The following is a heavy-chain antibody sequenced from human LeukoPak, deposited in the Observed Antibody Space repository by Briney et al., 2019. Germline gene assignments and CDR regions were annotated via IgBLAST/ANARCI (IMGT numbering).Heavy chain of an antibody. CDR3: ARGSDCSGGSCYPSPFDY. Sequence: GGSLRLSCAASGFTFSSYAMHRVRQAPGKGLEWVAVISYDGSNEYYADSVKGRFTISRDNSKNSLYLQMNSLRAEDTAVYYCARGSDCSGGSCYPSPFDYWGQGTLVTVSS. J-gene: IGHJ4*02. V-gene: IGHV3-30*04. CDR2: ISYDGSNE. D-gene: IGHD2-15*01. CDR1: GFTFSSYA.